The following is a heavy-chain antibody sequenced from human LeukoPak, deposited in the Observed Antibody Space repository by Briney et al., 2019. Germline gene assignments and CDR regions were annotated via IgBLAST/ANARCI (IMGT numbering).Heavy chain of an antibody. CDR3: ARLAMVPFFDY. CDR1: GFTFSTYW. D-gene: IGHD3-10*01. Sequence: GGSPRLSCAASGFTFSTYWMSWVRQAPGEGPEWVANLKPDGSDKYYVDSVKGRYTISRDNAKNLVYLQMNSLRAEDTAVYYCARLAMVPFFDYWGQGTLVTVSS. J-gene: IGHJ4*02. V-gene: IGHV3-7*03. CDR2: LKPDGSDK.